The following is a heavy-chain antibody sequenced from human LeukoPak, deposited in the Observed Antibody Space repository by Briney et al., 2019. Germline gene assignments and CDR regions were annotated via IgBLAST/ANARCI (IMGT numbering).Heavy chain of an antibody. D-gene: IGHD2-21*02. J-gene: IGHJ6*04. CDR3: VRQIVAAGRTTSEYWYSLDV. Sequence: GESLKIPCQACGYTFDRSWIGWVRQVPGKGFQWLGIVYPRDSDTRYSPSVQVHVTITADTSIDTAYLQWRSLRASDTANYFCVRQIVAAGRTTSEYWYSLDVCGKGTAVTVSS. V-gene: IGHV5-51*01. CDR1: GYTFDRSW. CDR2: VYPRDSDT.